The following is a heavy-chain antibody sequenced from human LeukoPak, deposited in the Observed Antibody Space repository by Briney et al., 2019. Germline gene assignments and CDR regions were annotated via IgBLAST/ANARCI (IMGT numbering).Heavy chain of an antibody. CDR1: GFTFSSYA. V-gene: IGHV3-23*01. Sequence: GGSLRLSCAASGFTFSSYAMSWVRQAPGKGLEWVSVISGSGGSTYYADPVKGRFTISRDNSRNTVHLQMNILRAETTAVYYVGKANRVYDYYYFDYWGQGTLVTVSS. D-gene: IGHD5/OR15-5a*01. CDR3: GKANRVYDYYYFDY. CDR2: ISGSGGST. J-gene: IGHJ4*02.